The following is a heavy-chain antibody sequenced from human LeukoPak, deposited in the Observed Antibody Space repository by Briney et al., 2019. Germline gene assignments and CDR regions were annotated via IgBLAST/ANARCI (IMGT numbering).Heavy chain of an antibody. V-gene: IGHV4-59*12. J-gene: IGHJ4*02. CDR1: GGSMNSYY. D-gene: IGHD6-19*01. Sequence: SETLSLTCTVSGGSMNSYYWSWVRQPPGKGLEWIAYIYYLGNTSYSPSLKSRVTISVDKSKNQFSLKLSSVTAADTAVYYCARIRYSSGWYPYYFDYWGQGTLVTVSS. CDR3: ARIRYSSGWYPYYFDY. CDR2: IYYLGNT.